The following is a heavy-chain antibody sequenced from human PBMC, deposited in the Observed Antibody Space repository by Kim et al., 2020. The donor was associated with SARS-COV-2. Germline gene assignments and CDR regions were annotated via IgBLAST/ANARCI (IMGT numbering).Heavy chain of an antibody. D-gene: IGHD6-13*01. CDR3: ARGAAAGIWVFDY. CDR1: GYTFTSYA. V-gene: IGHV1-3*01. Sequence: ASVKVSCKASGYTFTSYAMHWVRQAPGQRLEWMGWINAGNGNTKYSQKFQGRVTITRDTSASTAYMELSSLRSEDTAVYYCARGAAAGIWVFDYWGQGTLVTVSS. J-gene: IGHJ4*02. CDR2: INAGNGNT.